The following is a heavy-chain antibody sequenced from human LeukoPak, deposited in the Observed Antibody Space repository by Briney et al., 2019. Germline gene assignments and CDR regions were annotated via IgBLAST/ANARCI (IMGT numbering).Heavy chain of an antibody. D-gene: IGHD1-26*01. V-gene: IGHV3-74*01. Sequence: GGSLRLSCAASGLTFSSSWIHWVRQAPGKGLVWVSRINKDGSVTDYAESVKGRFSISRDNAKNTLYLQMNSLRVEDTAIYYCVKVRGRARVGYFDYWGQGTLVTVSS. CDR3: VKVRGRARVGYFDY. CDR1: GLTFSSSW. CDR2: INKDGSVT. J-gene: IGHJ4*02.